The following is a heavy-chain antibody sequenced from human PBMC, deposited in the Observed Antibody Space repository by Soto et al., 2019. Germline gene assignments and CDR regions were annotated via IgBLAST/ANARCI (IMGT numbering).Heavy chain of an antibody. Sequence: QVQLQESGPGLVKPSQTLFLTCTVSGGSISSGDYYWSWIHQPPGKGLEWIGYIYYSGSTYYNPSLKSRVTISVDTSKNQFSLKLSSVTAADTAVYYCARGWDMVVHYYFDYWGQGTLVTVSS. CDR1: GGSISSGDYY. V-gene: IGHV4-30-4*01. CDR2: IYYSGST. CDR3: ARGWDMVVHYYFDY. J-gene: IGHJ4*02. D-gene: IGHD2-15*01.